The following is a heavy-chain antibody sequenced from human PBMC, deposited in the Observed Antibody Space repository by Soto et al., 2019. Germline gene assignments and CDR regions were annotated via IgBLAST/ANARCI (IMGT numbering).Heavy chain of an antibody. D-gene: IGHD6-13*01. J-gene: IGHJ4*02. CDR2: INYSGST. V-gene: IGHV4-34*01. Sequence: SETLSLTCAVYGGSFSNYYWTWIRQPPGKGLEWIGEINYSGSTNYNPSLKSRVTISIEKSKNQFSLKLSSVTAADTAVYSCARVIAAAGPFDYWGQGTLVTVSS. CDR1: GGSFSNYY. CDR3: ARVIAAAGPFDY.